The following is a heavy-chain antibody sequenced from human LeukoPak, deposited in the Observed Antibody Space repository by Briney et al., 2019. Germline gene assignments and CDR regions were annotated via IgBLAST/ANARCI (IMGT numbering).Heavy chain of an antibody. Sequence: GESLKISCKGSGYSFTSYWIGWVRQMPGKGLEWMGIIYPGGSDTRYSPSFQGQVTISADKSISTAYLQWSSLKASDTAMYYCARQGAYYYDSSGYYYWFDPWGQGTLVTVSS. CDR2: IYPGGSDT. V-gene: IGHV5-51*01. CDR3: ARQGAYYYDSSGYYYWFDP. D-gene: IGHD3-22*01. J-gene: IGHJ5*02. CDR1: GYSFTSYW.